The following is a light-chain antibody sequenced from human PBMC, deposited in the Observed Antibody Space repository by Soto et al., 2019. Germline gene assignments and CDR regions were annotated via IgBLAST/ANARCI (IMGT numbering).Light chain of an antibody. J-gene: IGKJ4*01. V-gene: IGKV3-20*01. CDR1: QYIATSY. CDR3: QQYGSSPPGLT. CDR2: GAS. Sequence: EIVLTQSPGTLSLSPGEGATLSCRSSQYIATSYLAWYQQRRGQAPRLLIYGASSRATGIPDRFSGSGSGTDFTLTISRLEPEDFAVYYCQQYGSSPPGLTFGGGTKVDIK.